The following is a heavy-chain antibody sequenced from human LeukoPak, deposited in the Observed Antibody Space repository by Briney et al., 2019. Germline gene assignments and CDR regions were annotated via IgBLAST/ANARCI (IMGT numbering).Heavy chain of an antibody. CDR3: AGEYSSSSEARGDDY. CDR1: GGSFSGYY. CDR2: INHSGST. D-gene: IGHD6-6*01. V-gene: IGHV4-34*01. J-gene: IGHJ4*02. Sequence: SETLSLTCAVYGGSFSGYYWSWIRQPPGKGLEWIGEINHSGSTNYNPSLKSRVTISVDTSKNQFSLKLSSVTAADTAVYYCAGEYSSSSEARGDDYWGQGTLVTVSS.